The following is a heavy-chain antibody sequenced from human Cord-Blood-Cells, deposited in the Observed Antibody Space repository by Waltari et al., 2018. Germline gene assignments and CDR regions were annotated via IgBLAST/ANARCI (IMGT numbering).Heavy chain of an antibody. V-gene: IGHV3-30*04. CDR1: GFTFSSYA. CDR3: ARCWDY. J-gene: IGHJ4*02. CDR2: ISYDGSNT. Sequence: QVQLVESGGGVVQPGRSLRLSCAASGFTFSSYAMHWVRQAPGKGLEWVAVISYDGSNTYYADSVKGRFTISRDNSKNTLYLQMNSLRAEDTAVYYCARCWDYWGQGTLVTVSS.